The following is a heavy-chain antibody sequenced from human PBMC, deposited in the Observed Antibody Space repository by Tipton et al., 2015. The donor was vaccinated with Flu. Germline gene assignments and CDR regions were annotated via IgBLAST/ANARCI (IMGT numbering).Heavy chain of an antibody. CDR2: INHSGST. Sequence: GSLRLSCAVYGGSFSGYYWSWIRQPPGKGLEWIGEINHSGSTNYNPSLKSRVTISVDTSKNQSSLKLSSVTAADTAVYYCARGPESIVGATGGWFDPWGQGTLVTVSS. V-gene: IGHV4-34*01. CDR1: GGSFSGYY. CDR3: ARGPESIVGATGGWFDP. D-gene: IGHD1-26*01. J-gene: IGHJ5*02.